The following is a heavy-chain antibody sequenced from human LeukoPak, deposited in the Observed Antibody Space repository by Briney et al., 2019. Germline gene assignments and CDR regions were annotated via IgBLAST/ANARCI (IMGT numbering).Heavy chain of an antibody. Sequence: PGGSLRLSCAASGFTFSSYWMSWVRQAPGKGLEXXXNIKQDGSERYYVDSVKGRFTISRDNAKNSLYLQMNSLRAEDTAVYYCARGVRRGPQYYFDYWGQGTLVTVSS. D-gene: IGHD4-11*01. J-gene: IGHJ4*02. CDR1: GFTFSSYW. V-gene: IGHV3-7*01. CDR2: IKQDGSER. CDR3: ARGVRRGPQYYFDY.